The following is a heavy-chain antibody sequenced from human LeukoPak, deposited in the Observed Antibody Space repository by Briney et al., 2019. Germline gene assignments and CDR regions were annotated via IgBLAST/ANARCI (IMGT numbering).Heavy chain of an antibody. Sequence: GSLRLSCAASGFTFSSYSMNWVRQAPGKGLEWVSSISSSSSYIYYADSVKGRFTISRDNAKNSLYLQMNSLRAEDTAVYYCARDPRGYSYGDYWGQGTLVTVSS. CDR2: ISSSSSYI. CDR1: GFTFSSYS. D-gene: IGHD5-18*01. J-gene: IGHJ4*02. CDR3: ARDPRGYSYGDY. V-gene: IGHV3-21*01.